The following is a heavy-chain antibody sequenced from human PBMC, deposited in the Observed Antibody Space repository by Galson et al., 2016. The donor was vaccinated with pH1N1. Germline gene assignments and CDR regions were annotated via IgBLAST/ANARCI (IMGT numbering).Heavy chain of an antibody. CDR3: ARDVRITLWLPDF. CDR2: MSAYTGNT. D-gene: IGHD5-18*01. Sequence: SVKVSCKASGYTFTNYGITWVRQAPAQGLEWMAWMSAYTGNTNYAQTFQGRVTMATDTTTNTAYLEMRNLTSDDTAVYYCARDVRITLWLPDFWGQGTLVTVSS. V-gene: IGHV1-18*01. J-gene: IGHJ4*02. CDR1: GYTFTNYG.